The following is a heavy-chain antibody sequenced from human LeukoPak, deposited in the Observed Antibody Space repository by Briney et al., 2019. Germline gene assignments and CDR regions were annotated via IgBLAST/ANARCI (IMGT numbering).Heavy chain of an antibody. CDR2: IKSKTDGGTT. V-gene: IGHV3-15*01. Sequence: PGGSLRLSCAASGFTFSNAWMSWVRQAPGKGLESVGRIKSKTDGGTTDYAAPVKGRFTISRDDSKNTLYLQMNSLKTEDTAVYYCQAYVWGSYRSSETDYWGQGTLVTVSS. CDR3: QAYVWGSYRSSETDY. D-gene: IGHD3-16*02. CDR1: GFTFSNAW. J-gene: IGHJ4*02.